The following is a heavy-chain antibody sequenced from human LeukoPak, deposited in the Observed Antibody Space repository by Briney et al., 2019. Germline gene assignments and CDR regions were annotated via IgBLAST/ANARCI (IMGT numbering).Heavy chain of an antibody. Sequence: PVGSLRLSCAASGFTFSSYNMNWVRQAPGKGLEWVSSISGSSSFISYADSMQGRFTISRDNARNSLYLQMNSLRAEDTAVYYCARDGLQAYYDSSGFFDYWGQGTLVTVSS. CDR1: GFTFSSYN. J-gene: IGHJ4*02. CDR2: ISGSSSFI. V-gene: IGHV3-21*01. CDR3: ARDGLQAYYDSSGFFDY. D-gene: IGHD3-22*01.